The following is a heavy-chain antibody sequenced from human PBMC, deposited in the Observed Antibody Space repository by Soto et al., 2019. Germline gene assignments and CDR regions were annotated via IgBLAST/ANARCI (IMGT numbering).Heavy chain of an antibody. J-gene: IGHJ5*02. CDR1: GYTLTELS. V-gene: IGHV1-24*01. Sequence: ASVKVSCKVSGYTLTELSMHWVRQAPGKGLEWMGGFDPEDGETIYAQKFQGRVTMTEDTSTDTAYMELSSLRSEDTAVYYCATKHYYGSGSYGRWFDPWGQGTLVTVSS. CDR2: FDPEDGET. D-gene: IGHD3-10*01. CDR3: ATKHYYGSGSYGRWFDP.